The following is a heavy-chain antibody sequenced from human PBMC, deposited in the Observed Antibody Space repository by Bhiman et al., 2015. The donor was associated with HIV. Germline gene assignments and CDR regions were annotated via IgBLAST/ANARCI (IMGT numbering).Heavy chain of an antibody. J-gene: IGHJ4*02. CDR2: ISYDGTYK. CDR3: ATEPGGTTQGRFDY. CDR1: GFTFSRYA. Sequence: QVHLVESGGGVVQPGTSLRLSCAASGFTFSRYAMHWVRQAPGKGLEWVAVISYDGTYKYYADSVKGRFTISRDNSKNTLYLQMNSLRADDTAVYYCATEPGGTTQGRFDYWGQGTLVTVSS. D-gene: IGHD1-7*01. V-gene: IGHV3-30-3*01.